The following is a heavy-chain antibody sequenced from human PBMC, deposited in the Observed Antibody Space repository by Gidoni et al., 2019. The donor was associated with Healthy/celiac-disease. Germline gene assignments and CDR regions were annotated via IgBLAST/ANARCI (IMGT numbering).Heavy chain of an antibody. V-gene: IGHV1-2*02. CDR3: ASTGTTLAYGTKWYFDL. CDR2: INPNSGGT. J-gene: IGHJ2*01. Sequence: QVQLVQSGAEVKKPGASVKVSCKDSGYHFTGYHIHWVRQAPGQGLEWMGWINPNSGGTNYAQKFQGRVTMTRDTSNSTAYMELSRLRSDDTAVYYCASTGTTLAYGTKWYFDLWGRGTLVTVSS. CDR1: GYHFTGYH. D-gene: IGHD1-1*01.